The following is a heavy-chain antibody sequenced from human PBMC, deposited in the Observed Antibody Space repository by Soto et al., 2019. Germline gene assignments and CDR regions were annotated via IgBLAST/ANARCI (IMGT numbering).Heavy chain of an antibody. CDR2: ISPHNGNT. CDR1: GYAFASYG. D-gene: IGHD6-19*01. CDR3: ATSLGYTSGWEFDY. J-gene: IGHJ4*02. Sequence: QVQLVQSGAEVKKPGASVKVSCKASGYAFASYGINWVRQAPGQGLEWMGWISPHNGNTNYEQNLQGRVTLTTDTSTSTAFMDLRSQRSDDTAEYYCATSLGYTSGWEFDYWGQGTLVTVSS. V-gene: IGHV1-18*01.